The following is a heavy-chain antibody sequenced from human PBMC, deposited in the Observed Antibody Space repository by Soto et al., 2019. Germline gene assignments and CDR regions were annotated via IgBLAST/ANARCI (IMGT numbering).Heavy chain of an antibody. V-gene: IGHV1-69*13. CDR1: GGTFSSYA. CDR3: ASGGSDRHFDY. J-gene: IGHJ4*02. CDR2: IIPIFGTA. Sequence: GALVKVSCKASGGTFSSYAISRVRQAPGQGLEWMGGIIPIFGTANYAQKFQGRVTITADESTSTAYMELSSLRSVDTAVYYCASGGSDRHFDYWGQGTLVTVSS. D-gene: IGHD3-16*01.